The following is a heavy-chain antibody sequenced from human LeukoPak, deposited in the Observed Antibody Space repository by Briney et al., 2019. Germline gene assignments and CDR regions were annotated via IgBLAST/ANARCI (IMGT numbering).Heavy chain of an antibody. CDR1: GFTFSDYY. J-gene: IGHJ4*02. CDR2: ISSSGSTI. Sequence: PGGSLRLSCAASGFTFSDYYMSWIRQALGKGLEWVSYISSSGSTIYYGDSVKGRFTISRDNAKNSLYLQMNSLRAEDTAVYYCARDSPTVVVTGLPDYWGQGTLVTVSS. CDR3: ARDSPTVVVTGLPDY. V-gene: IGHV3-11*01. D-gene: IGHD2-21*02.